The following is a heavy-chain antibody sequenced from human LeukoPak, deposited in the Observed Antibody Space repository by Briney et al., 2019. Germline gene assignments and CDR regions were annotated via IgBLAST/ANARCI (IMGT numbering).Heavy chain of an antibody. Sequence: GGSPRLSCAATGFTVRSNYMSSVRQAPGKGLHWVSATYNGDDTYYAASVKGRFTISRDSSKNTLYLQMNSLRVEDTAVYYCARVLRYQLPPDFWGQGTLVTVS. CDR3: ARVLRYQLPPDF. D-gene: IGHD2-2*01. V-gene: IGHV3-53*01. CDR1: GFTVRSNY. CDR2: TYNGDDT. J-gene: IGHJ4*02.